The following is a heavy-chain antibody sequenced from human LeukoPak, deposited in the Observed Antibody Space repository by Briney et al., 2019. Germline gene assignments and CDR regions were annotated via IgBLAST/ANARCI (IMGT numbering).Heavy chain of an antibody. CDR3: ARDRDLSSSRYNWFDP. D-gene: IGHD6-13*01. CDR1: GYTFTSYY. V-gene: IGHV1-46*01. J-gene: IGHJ5*02. CDR2: INPSGGST. Sequence: ASVKVSCKASGYTFTSYYMHWVRQAPGQGLEWMGIINPSGGSTSYAQKFQGRVTMTRDMSTSTVYMELSSLRSEDTAVYYCARDRDLSSSRYNWFDPWGQGTLVTVSS.